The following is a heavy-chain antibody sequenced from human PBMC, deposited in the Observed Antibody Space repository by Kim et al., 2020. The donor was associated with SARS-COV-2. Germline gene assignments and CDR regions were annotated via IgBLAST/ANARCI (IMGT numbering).Heavy chain of an antibody. J-gene: IGHJ4*02. CDR3: ARGEAVAGTDFDY. CDR2: IYYSGST. Sequence: SETLSLTCTVSGGSVSSGSYYWSWIRQPPGKGLEWIGYIYYSGSTNYNPSLKSRVTISVDTSKNQFSLKLSSVTAADTAVYYCARGEAVAGTDFDYWGQG. CDR1: GGSVSSGSYY. D-gene: IGHD6-19*01. V-gene: IGHV4-61*01.